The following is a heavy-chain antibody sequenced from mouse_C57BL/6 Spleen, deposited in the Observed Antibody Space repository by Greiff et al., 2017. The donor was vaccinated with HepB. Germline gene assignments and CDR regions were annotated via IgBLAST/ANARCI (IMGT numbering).Heavy chain of an antibody. V-gene: IGHV1-63*01. CDR1: GYTFTNYW. Sequence: QVQLQQSGAELVRPGTSVKMSCKASGYTFTNYWIGWAKQRPGHGLEWIGDIYPGGGYTNYNEKFKGKATLTADKSSSTAYMQFSSLTSEDSAIYYCARLKYYYGSSSDWYFDVWGTGTTVTVSS. D-gene: IGHD1-1*01. CDR3: ARLKYYYGSSSDWYFDV. CDR2: IYPGGGYT. J-gene: IGHJ1*03.